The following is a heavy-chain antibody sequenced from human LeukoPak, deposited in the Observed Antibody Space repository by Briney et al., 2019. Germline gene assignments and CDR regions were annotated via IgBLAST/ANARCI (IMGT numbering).Heavy chain of an antibody. CDR1: GFTFSSYA. Sequence: GGSLRLSCAASGFTFSSYAMHWVRQAPGKGLEWVAVISYDGSNKYYADSVKGRFTISRDNSKNTLYLQMNSLRAEDTAVYYCAKDPLAFCSSTNCRFDYWGQGTLVTVSS. D-gene: IGHD2-2*01. V-gene: IGHV3-30*04. CDR2: ISYDGSNK. CDR3: AKDPLAFCSSTNCRFDY. J-gene: IGHJ4*02.